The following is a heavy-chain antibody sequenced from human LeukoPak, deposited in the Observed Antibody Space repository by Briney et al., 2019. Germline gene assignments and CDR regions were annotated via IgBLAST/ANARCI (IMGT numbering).Heavy chain of an antibody. V-gene: IGHV3-33*01. D-gene: IGHD4-11*01. J-gene: IGHJ4*02. CDR2: IWYDGSNK. CDR1: GFTFSSYG. Sequence: PGRSLRLSCAASGFTFSSYGMHWVRQAAGKGLECVAVIWYDGSNKYYADSVKGRFTISRDNSKNTLYLQMNSLRAEDTAVYYCARSPADYSNYYFDYWGQGTLVTVSS. CDR3: ARSPADYSNYYFDY.